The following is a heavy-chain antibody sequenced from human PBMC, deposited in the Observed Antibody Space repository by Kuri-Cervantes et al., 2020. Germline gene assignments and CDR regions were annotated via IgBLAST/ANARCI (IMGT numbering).Heavy chain of an antibody. CDR2: IIPIFGTA. Sequence: SVKVSCKASGGTFSRYAISWVRQAPGQGLEWMGGIIPIFGTANYAQKFQGRVTITTDESTSTAYMELRSLTSDDTAVYYCARDYYSGSYYGDYWGQGTLVTVSS. CDR1: GGTFSRYA. D-gene: IGHD1-26*01. J-gene: IGHJ4*02. CDR3: ARDYYSGSYYGDY. V-gene: IGHV1-69*05.